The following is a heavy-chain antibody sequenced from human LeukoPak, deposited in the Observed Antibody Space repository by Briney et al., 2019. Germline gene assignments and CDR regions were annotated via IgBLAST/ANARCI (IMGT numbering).Heavy chain of an antibody. D-gene: IGHD1-26*01. J-gene: IGHJ5*01. CDR1: GFTFSDYY. CDR3: ARAGIVGATKDNWFDP. V-gene: IGHV3-11*04. CDR2: ISSSGSTI. Sequence: GGSLRLSCAASGFTFSDYYMSWIRQAPGKGLEWVSYISSSGSTIYYADSVKGRFTISRDNAKNSLYLQMNSLRAEDTAVYYCARAGIVGATKDNWFDPWGQGTTVTVSS.